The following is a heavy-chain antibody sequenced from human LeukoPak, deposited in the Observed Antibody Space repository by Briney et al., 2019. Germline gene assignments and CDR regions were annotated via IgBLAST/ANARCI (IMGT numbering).Heavy chain of an antibody. Sequence: ASVKVSCKASGYTFTSYGISWGRQAPGQGLEWMGWISAYNGNTNYAQKLQGRVTMTTDTSTSTAYMELRSLRSDDTAVYYCARDGRRYCSGGSCHIDYWGQGTLVTVSS. D-gene: IGHD2-15*01. CDR1: GYTFTSYG. CDR2: ISAYNGNT. J-gene: IGHJ4*02. CDR3: ARDGRRYCSGGSCHIDY. V-gene: IGHV1-18*01.